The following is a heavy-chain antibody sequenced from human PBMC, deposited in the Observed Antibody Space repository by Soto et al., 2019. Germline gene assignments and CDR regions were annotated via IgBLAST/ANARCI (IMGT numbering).Heavy chain of an antibody. CDR1: GFTFNSYS. CDR3: ARGRPTGYPYYGMDV. CDR2: ISSSSTFI. J-gene: IGHJ6*02. Sequence: AGGSLRLSCAASGFTFNSYSMNWVRQAPGKGLEWVSSISSSSTFIYDADSVKGRFSISRDNAKNSLFLQMNSLRAEDTAVYFCARGRPTGYPYYGMDVWGQGTTVTVSS. V-gene: IGHV3-21*01. D-gene: IGHD5-12*01.